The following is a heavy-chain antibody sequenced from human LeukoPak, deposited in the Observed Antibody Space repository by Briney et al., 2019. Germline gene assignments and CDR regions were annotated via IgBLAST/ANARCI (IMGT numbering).Heavy chain of an antibody. Sequence: SETLSLTCTVSGGSISSSSYYWGWIRQPPGKGLEWIGSIYYSGSTYYNPPLKSRVTISVDTSKNQFSLKLSSVTAADTAVYYCARHKNQAYFDYWGQGTLVTVSS. D-gene: IGHD1-14*01. CDR2: IYYSGST. CDR3: ARHKNQAYFDY. CDR1: GGSISSSSYY. V-gene: IGHV4-39*01. J-gene: IGHJ4*02.